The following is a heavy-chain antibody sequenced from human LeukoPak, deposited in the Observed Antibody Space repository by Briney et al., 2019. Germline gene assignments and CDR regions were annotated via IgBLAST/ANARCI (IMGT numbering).Heavy chain of an antibody. CDR2: IKQDGSEK. D-gene: IGHD6-19*01. Sequence: PGGSLRLSCAASGFTFSTHWMIWVRQAPGKGLEWVANIKQDGSEKQYVDSVKGQFTISRDNAKNSLYLQMNSLRAEDTAVYYCASGTGWIFDYWGQGTLVTVSS. J-gene: IGHJ4*02. CDR1: GFTFSTHW. CDR3: ASGTGWIFDY. V-gene: IGHV3-7*01.